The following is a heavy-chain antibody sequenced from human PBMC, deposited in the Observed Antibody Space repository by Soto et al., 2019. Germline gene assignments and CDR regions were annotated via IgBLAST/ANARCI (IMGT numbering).Heavy chain of an antibody. CDR2: IPQDGVDG. CDR3: ARDHLILPAHDFFYGSGV. J-gene: IGHJ6*02. CDR1: GFTFSMYS. V-gene: IGHV3-7*03. Sequence: GGSLRLSCEVSGFTFSMYSMSWVRQRPGKGLEWVAKIPQDGVDGHYADSVKGRFTISRDNGKNSLYLQLNNLRAEDTAVYYCARDHLILPAHDFFYGSGVGGRGATVTVSS. D-gene: IGHD2-21*02.